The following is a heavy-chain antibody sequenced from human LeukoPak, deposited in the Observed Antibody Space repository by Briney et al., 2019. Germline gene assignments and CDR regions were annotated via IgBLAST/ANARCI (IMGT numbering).Heavy chain of an antibody. CDR1: GYSFTSYW. V-gene: IGHV5-51*01. Sequence: GESLKISCKGSGYSFTSYWIGWVRQMPGKGLEWMGIIYPGDSDTRYSPSFQGQVTISADKSISTAYLQWSSLKASDTAMYYCARQYSSSWYWGYYFDYWGQGTLVTVSS. J-gene: IGHJ4*02. CDR3: ARQYSSSWYWGYYFDY. D-gene: IGHD6-13*01. CDR2: IYPGDSDT.